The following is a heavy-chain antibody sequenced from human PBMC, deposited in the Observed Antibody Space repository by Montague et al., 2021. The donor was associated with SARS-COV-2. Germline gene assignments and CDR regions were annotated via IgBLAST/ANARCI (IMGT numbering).Heavy chain of an antibody. CDR1: DGAIGGYY. V-gene: IGHV4-59*08. Sequence: SETLSLTCTVSDGAIGGYYWSWVRQPPGKGLQWVGYVHSGGSASYNPSLKSRVTISVDPSKNQFSLKVNSVTAADTVVYYCARRLGSSNWHWKGAFYYMDVWGKGTTVIVSS. D-gene: IGHD6-13*01. J-gene: IGHJ6*03. CDR3: ARRLGSSNWHWKGAFYYMDV. CDR2: VHSGGSA.